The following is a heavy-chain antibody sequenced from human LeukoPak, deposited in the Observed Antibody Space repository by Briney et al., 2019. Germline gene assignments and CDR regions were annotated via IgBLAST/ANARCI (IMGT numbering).Heavy chain of an antibody. V-gene: IGHV3-21*01. CDR3: SRDYDILK. Sequence: GGSLRLSCAASGFTFSSYSMNWVRQAPGKGLEWVSSISSSSSYIYYADSVKGRFTISRDNAKNPLYLKMNGLRAEDRAVYYCSRDYDILKWGQGTLVTVSS. CDR2: ISSSSSYI. CDR1: GFTFSSYS. D-gene: IGHD3-9*01. J-gene: IGHJ4*02.